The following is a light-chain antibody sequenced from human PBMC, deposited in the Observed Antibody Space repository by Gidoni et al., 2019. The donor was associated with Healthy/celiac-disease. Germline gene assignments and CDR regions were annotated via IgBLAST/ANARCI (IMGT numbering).Light chain of an antibody. Sequence: DIQLTQSPSFLSASVGDRVTITCRASQGISSYLAWYQQKPGKAPKLLIYAASNLQIGVPSRFSGSGSGTEFTLTISSLQPEDFATYYCQQLNSYPRTFGQGTKVEIK. J-gene: IGKJ1*01. V-gene: IGKV1-9*01. CDR2: AAS. CDR1: QGISSY. CDR3: QQLNSYPRT.